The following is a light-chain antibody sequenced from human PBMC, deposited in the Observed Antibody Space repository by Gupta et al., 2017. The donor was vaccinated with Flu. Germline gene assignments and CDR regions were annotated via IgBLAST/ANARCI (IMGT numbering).Light chain of an antibody. CDR3: QQARSFPRT. CDR2: GAS. CDR1: QYIDFW. J-gene: IGKJ1*01. Sequence: DIQMTQSPSAVSASVGDRDTTTCRASQYIDFWLGWYQQKPGKVPKLLIYGASRLRGGVPSRFNGRGSGTEFTLTITSLQPEDVATYYCQQARSFPRTFGQGTTVDIK. V-gene: IGKV1-12*01.